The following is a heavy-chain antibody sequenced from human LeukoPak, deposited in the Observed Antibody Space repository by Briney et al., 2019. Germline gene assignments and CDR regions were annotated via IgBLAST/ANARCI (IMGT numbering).Heavy chain of an antibody. Sequence: PGGSLGLSCAASGFTFSSYWMSWVRQAPGKGLGWVATIKEDESQKYYVDSVKGRFTISRDNAKNSLYLQINSLRAEDTAVYYCVSWYNHNLFDYWGQGTLVTVSS. CDR3: VSWYNHNLFDY. V-gene: IGHV3-7*05. J-gene: IGHJ4*02. CDR1: GFTFSSYW. D-gene: IGHD1-1*01. CDR2: IKEDESQK.